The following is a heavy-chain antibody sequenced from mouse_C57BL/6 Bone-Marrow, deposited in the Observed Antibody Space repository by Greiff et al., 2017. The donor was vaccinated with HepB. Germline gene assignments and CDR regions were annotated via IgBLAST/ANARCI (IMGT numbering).Heavy chain of an antibody. CDR1: GFTFSSYA. D-gene: IGHD2-3*01. CDR3: ARYPLYVDY. V-gene: IGHV5-4*01. Sequence: EVQRVESGGGLVKPGGSLKLSCAASGFTFSSYAMSWVRQTPEKRLEWVATISDGGSYTYYPDNVKGRFTISRDNAKNNLYLQMSHLKSEDTAMYYCARYPLYVDYWGQGTTLTVSS. CDR2: ISDGGSYT. J-gene: IGHJ2*01.